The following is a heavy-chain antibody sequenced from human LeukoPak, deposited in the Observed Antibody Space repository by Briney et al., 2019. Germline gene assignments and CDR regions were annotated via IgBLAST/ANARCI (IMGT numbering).Heavy chain of an antibody. D-gene: IGHD2-21*01. CDR2: ISPNAGSA. CDR1: GFTFSIYA. V-gene: IGHV3-23*01. Sequence: PGGSLRLSCAASGFTFSIYAMSWVRQAPGKGLEWVSAISPNAGSADYADSVRGRFTISRDNSKNTLYLQMNSLRAEDTAVYYCAKDISPVVQGSYFDYWGQGTLVTVSS. J-gene: IGHJ4*02. CDR3: AKDISPVVQGSYFDY.